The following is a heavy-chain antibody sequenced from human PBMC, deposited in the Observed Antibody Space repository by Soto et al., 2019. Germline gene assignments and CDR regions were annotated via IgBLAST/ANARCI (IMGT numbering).Heavy chain of an antibody. CDR3: ATGVIWIGYFTVDS. J-gene: IGHJ4*02. CDR2: FIPVYRTL. V-gene: IGHV1-69*13. CDR1: GGSFGNSA. Sequence: SVKVSCKASGGSFGNSAINWVRQTPGQGLERLGGFIPVYRTLNYAQKFQGRVTITADESTGTAYMTLSSLASDDTAVYYCATGVIWIGYFTVDSWGQGTRVTVSS. D-gene: IGHD3-3*01.